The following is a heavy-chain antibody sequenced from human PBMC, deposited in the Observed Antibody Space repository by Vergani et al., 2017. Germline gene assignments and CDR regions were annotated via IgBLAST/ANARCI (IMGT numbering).Heavy chain of an antibody. CDR1: GFTFDDYA. CDR3: AKDRGEWAVWFDY. V-gene: IGHV3-9*01. CDR2: ISWNSGSI. J-gene: IGHJ4*02. Sequence: EVQLVESGGGLVQPGRSLRLSCAASGFTFDDYAMHWVRQAPGKGLEWVSGISWNSGSIGYADSVKGRFTISRDNAKNSLYLQMNSLRAEDTALYYCAKDRGEWAVWFDYWGQGTLVTVSS. D-gene: IGHD3-10*01.